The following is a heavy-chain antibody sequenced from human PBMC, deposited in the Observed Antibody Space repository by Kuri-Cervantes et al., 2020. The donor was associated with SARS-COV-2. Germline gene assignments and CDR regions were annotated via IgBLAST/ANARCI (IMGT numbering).Heavy chain of an antibody. Sequence: LSLTCAASGFTFSSYWMHWVRQAPGKGLVWVSRINSDGSSTSYADSVKGRFTISRDNAKNTLYLQMNSLRAEDTAVYYCARDRSGYYDFWSGCMDVWGKGTTVTCAS. D-gene: IGHD3-3*01. CDR2: INSDGSST. V-gene: IGHV3-74*01. CDR3: ARDRSGYYDFWSGCMDV. J-gene: IGHJ6*04. CDR1: GFTFSSYW.